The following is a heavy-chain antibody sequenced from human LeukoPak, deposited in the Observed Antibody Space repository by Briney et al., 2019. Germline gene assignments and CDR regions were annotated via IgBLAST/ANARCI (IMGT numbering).Heavy chain of an antibody. Sequence: PGGSLRLSCAASGFTFSSYSMNWVRQAPGKGLEWVSSISSSSSYIYYADSVKGRFTISRDNAKNSLYLQMNSLRAEDTAVYYCASCSGWFGPDAFDIWGQGTIVTVSS. D-gene: IGHD6-19*01. CDR1: GFTFSSYS. V-gene: IGHV3-21*01. CDR3: ASCSGWFGPDAFDI. J-gene: IGHJ3*02. CDR2: ISSSSSYI.